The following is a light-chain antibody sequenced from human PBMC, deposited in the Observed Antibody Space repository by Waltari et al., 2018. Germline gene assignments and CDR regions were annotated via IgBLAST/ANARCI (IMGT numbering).Light chain of an antibody. CDR1: SLRSYY. CDR2: GKN. J-gene: IGLJ2*01. Sequence: SXELXQXPAVSVALGXTVRITCQGDSLRSYYASWYQQKPGQAPVLCIYGKNNRPSGIPXRFXGXXSGNTXSLTITGAQAEDEADYYXXSRDSSGXXVVFGXGXXLTVL. V-gene: IGLV3-19*01. CDR3: XSRDSSGXXVV.